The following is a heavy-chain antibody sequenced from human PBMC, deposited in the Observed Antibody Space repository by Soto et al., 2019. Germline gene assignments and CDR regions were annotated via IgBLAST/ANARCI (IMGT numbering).Heavy chain of an antibody. CDR2: ISYDGSNK. Sequence: PVGSLRLSCAASGFTFSSYGMHWVRQAPGKGLEWVAVISYDGSNKYYADSVKGRFTISRDNSKNTLYLQMNSLRAEDTAVYYCAKDFIYDLSDYWGQGTRVTVSS. D-gene: IGHD3-10*01. J-gene: IGHJ4*02. CDR1: GFTFSSYG. CDR3: AKDFIYDLSDY. V-gene: IGHV3-30*18.